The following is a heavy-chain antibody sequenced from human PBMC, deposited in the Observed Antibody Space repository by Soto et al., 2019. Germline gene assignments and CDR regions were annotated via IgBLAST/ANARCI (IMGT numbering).Heavy chain of an antibody. D-gene: IGHD3-22*01. CDR1: GGSISSSSYY. V-gene: IGHV4-39*01. CDR3: ASPHYYDSSGYFY. J-gene: IGHJ4*02. CDR2: IYYSGST. Sequence: QLQLQESGPGLVKPSETLSLTCTVSGGSISSSSYYWGWIRQPPGKGLEWIGSIYYSGSTYYNPSLKRRVTIPVDTSKNQFSLKLSSVTAADTAVYYCASPHYYDSSGYFYWGQGTLVTVSS.